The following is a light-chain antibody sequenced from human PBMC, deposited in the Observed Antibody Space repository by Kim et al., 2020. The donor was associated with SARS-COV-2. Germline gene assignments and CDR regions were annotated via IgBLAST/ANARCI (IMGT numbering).Light chain of an antibody. J-gene: IGLJ2*01. CDR3: QTWDINTGV. CDR2: QDD. CDR1: NLGNRY. Sequence: SVSPGQTATITCSGDNLGNRYISWYQERAGQSPVLVISQDDRRPSGIPKRFSGSNSGNTATLTISGTQAVDEADYYCQTWDINTGVFGGGTKLTVL. V-gene: IGLV3-1*01.